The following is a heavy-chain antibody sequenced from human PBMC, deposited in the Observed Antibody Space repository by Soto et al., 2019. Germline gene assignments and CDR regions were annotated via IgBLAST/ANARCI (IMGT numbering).Heavy chain of an antibody. Sequence: LSLTCTVSGGSISSYYWSWIRQPPGKGLEWIGYIYYSGSTNYNPSLKSRVTISVDTSKNQFSLKLSSVTAADTAVYYCASSPNHSSGSNNVFDYWGQGTLVTVSS. J-gene: IGHJ4*02. CDR1: GGSISSYY. V-gene: IGHV4-59*01. CDR3: ASSPNHSSGSNNVFDY. CDR2: IYYSGST. D-gene: IGHD6-19*01.